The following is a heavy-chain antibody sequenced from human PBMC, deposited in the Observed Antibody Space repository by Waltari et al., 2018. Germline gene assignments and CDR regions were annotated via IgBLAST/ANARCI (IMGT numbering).Heavy chain of an antibody. Sequence: QVQLVQSGAEVKKPGSSVKVSCKASGGTFRSYAISWVRRAPGQGLEWMGGIIPIFGTANYAQKFQGRVTITADESTSTAYMELSSLRSEDTAVYYCARIVITGTTRVEWYFDLWGRGTLVTVSS. V-gene: IGHV1-69*01. CDR3: ARIVITGTTRVEWYFDL. CDR1: GGTFRSYA. D-gene: IGHD1-7*01. J-gene: IGHJ2*01. CDR2: IIPIFGTA.